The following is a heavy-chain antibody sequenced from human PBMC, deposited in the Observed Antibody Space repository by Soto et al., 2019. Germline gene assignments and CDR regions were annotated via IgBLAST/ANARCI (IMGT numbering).Heavy chain of an antibody. CDR2: ISSSSSYI. J-gene: IGHJ6*02. D-gene: IGHD3-3*01. V-gene: IGHV3-21*01. CDR1: GFTFSSYS. Sequence: TGRSLRLSCAASGFTFSSYSMNWVRQAPGKGLEWVSSISSSSSYIYYADSVKGRFTISRDNAKNSLYLQMNSLRAEDTAVYYCARVFITRYYDFWSGYHAPYGMDVWGQGTTVNVSS. CDR3: ARVFITRYYDFWSGYHAPYGMDV.